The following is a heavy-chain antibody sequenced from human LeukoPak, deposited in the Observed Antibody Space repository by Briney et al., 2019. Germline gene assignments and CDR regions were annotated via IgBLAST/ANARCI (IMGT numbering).Heavy chain of an antibody. CDR2: ITTGRGET. Sequence: ASVKVSCKASGYTFTDYALHWVRQAPGQSLEWMGWITTGRGETRYSQEFQRRITFTRDTSASTVYMDLSDLRSEDTAVYYCAKEAPAAYYFDYWGQGTLVTVSS. D-gene: IGHD2-2*01. J-gene: IGHJ4*02. CDR1: GYTFTDYA. V-gene: IGHV1-3*03. CDR3: AKEAPAAYYFDY.